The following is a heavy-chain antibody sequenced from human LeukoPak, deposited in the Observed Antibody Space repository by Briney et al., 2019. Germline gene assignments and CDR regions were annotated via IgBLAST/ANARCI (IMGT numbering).Heavy chain of an antibody. CDR3: ARLRDDFWSGRYGMDV. Sequence: ASVNVSCKASGYTFTGYYMHWVRQAPGQGLEWMGWINPNSSGTNYAQKFQGRVTMTRDTSISTAYMELSRLRSDDTAVYYCARLRDDFWSGRYGMDVWGQGTTVTVSS. CDR2: INPNSSGT. V-gene: IGHV1-2*02. D-gene: IGHD3-3*01. J-gene: IGHJ6*02. CDR1: GYTFTGYY.